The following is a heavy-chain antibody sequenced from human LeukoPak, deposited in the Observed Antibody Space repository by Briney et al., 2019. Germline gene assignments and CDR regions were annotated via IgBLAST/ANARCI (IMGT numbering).Heavy chain of an antibody. J-gene: IGHJ3*01. V-gene: IGHV3-7*03. D-gene: IGHD2-2*01. CDR1: GFTFSRYW. Sequence: GGSLRLSCEASGFTFSRYWMSWVRQAPGKGLEWVANIKQDESEKYYVDSVKGRFTIPRDNAKNSLYLQVNSLRAEDTAVYYCARLSTSISCFGFDLWGQGTTVTVSS. CDR3: ARLSTSISCFGFDL. CDR2: IKQDESEK.